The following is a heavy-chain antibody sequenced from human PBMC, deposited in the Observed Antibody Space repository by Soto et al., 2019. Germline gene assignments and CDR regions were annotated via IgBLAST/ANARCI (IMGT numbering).Heavy chain of an antibody. CDR2: FDPEDGET. CDR3: ATAKVYDFWSGYVAFDI. D-gene: IGHD3-3*01. Sequence: ASVKVSCKVSGYTLTELSMHWVRQAPGKGLEWMGGFDPEDGETIYAQKFQGRVTMTEDTSTDTAYMELSSLRSEDTAVYYCATAKVYDFWSGYVAFDILCQGTMVTVSS. J-gene: IGHJ3*02. CDR1: GYTLTELS. V-gene: IGHV1-24*01.